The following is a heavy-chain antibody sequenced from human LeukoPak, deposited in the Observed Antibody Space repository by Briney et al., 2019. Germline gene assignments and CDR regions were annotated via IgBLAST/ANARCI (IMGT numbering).Heavy chain of an antibody. CDR3: ARKSLAMVDY. J-gene: IGHJ4*02. D-gene: IGHD5-18*01. CDR1: GYNFTNYY. V-gene: IGHV1-18*04. Sequence: ASVKISCKASGYNFTNYYMHWVRQAPGQGLEWMGWISAYNGNTNYAQKLQGRVTMTTDTSTSTAYMELRSLRSDDTAVYYCARKSLAMVDYWGQGTLVTVSS. CDR2: ISAYNGNT.